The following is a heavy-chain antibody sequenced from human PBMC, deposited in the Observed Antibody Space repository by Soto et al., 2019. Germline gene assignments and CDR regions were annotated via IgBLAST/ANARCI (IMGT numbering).Heavy chain of an antibody. CDR1: GFTFSSYA. CDR3: AKIRGITMIVVVITRGYFDY. CDR2: ISGSGGSS. J-gene: IGHJ4*02. V-gene: IGHV3-23*01. Sequence: EGSLRLSCAASGFTFSSYAMSWVRQAPGKGLEWVSAISGSGGSSYYADSVKGRFTISRDNSKNTLYLQMNSLRAEDTAVYYCAKIRGITMIVVVITRGYFDYWGQGTLVTVSS. D-gene: IGHD3-22*01.